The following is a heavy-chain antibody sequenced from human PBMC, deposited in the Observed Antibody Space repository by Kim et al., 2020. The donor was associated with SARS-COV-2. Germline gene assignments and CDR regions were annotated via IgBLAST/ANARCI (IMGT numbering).Heavy chain of an antibody. V-gene: IGHV3-11*06. CDR1: GFTFSDYY. CDR2: ISSSSSYT. CDR3: ASYSGSPTSYFDY. Sequence: GGSLRLSCAASGFTFSDYYMSWIRQAPGKGLEWVSYISSSSSYTNYADSVKGRFTISRDNAKNSLYLQMNSLRAEDTAVYYCASYSGSPTSYFDYWGQGTLVTVSS. D-gene: IGHD1-26*01. J-gene: IGHJ4*02.